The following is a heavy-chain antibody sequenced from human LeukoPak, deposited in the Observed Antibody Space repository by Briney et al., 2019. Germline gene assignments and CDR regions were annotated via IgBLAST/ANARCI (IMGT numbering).Heavy chain of an antibody. J-gene: IGHJ4*02. CDR3: VRDGGVSGYDLLDY. V-gene: IGHV3-7*01. D-gene: IGHD5-12*01. Sequence: GGSLRLSCAASGFTFRNYWMTWVRQAPGKGLECVAHINQDGSEEHYMDSVKARFTISRDNAKHSLLLQMNSLTAEDTAVYYCVRDGGVSGYDLLDYWGQGTLVTVSS. CDR1: GFTFRNYW. CDR2: INQDGSEE.